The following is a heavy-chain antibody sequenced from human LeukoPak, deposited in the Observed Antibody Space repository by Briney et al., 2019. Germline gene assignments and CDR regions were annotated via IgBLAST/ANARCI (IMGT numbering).Heavy chain of an antibody. Sequence: PGGSLRLSCAASGFTVSSNYMSWARQAPGKGLEWVSVIYSGGSTYYADSVKGRFTISRDNSKNTLYVQMNSLRAEDTAVYYCAKEGYSRGYYSYYYMDVWGKGTTVTVSS. J-gene: IGHJ6*03. CDR2: IYSGGST. CDR3: AKEGYSRGYYSYYYMDV. D-gene: IGHD6-13*01. V-gene: IGHV3-53*05. CDR1: GFTVSSNY.